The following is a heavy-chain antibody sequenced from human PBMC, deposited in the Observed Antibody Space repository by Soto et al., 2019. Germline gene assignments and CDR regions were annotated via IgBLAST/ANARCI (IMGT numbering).Heavy chain of an antibody. CDR3: ARGSGSYYKGAPDY. V-gene: IGHV4-59*01. Sequence: SETLSLTCTVSGGSISSYYWSWIRQPPGKGLEWIGYIYYSGSTNYNPSLKSRVTISVDTSKNQFSLKLSSVTAADTAVYYCARGSGSYYKGAPDYWGQGTLVTVSS. CDR1: GGSISSYY. D-gene: IGHD3-10*01. CDR2: IYYSGST. J-gene: IGHJ4*02.